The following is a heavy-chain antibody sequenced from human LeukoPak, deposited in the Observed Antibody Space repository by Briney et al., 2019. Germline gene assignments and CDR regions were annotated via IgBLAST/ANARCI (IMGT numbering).Heavy chain of an antibody. D-gene: IGHD4-17*01. CDR3: ARARDYGHYVDAFDI. Sequence: TGGSLRLSCAASGVSVSSNFMIWVRQAPGKGLEWVSLIYSGGETSYADSVKGRFSISRDNSKNTLYLQLNSLRAEDTAVYYCARARDYGHYVDAFDIWGQGTMVTVSS. CDR2: IYSGGET. V-gene: IGHV3-66*01. J-gene: IGHJ3*02. CDR1: GVSVSSNF.